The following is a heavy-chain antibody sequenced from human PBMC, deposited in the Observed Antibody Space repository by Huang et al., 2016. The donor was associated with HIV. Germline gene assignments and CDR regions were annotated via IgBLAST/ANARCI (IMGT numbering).Heavy chain of an antibody. Sequence: QVQLVQSGSELKKPGASVKVSCKASRYTFTSYPMNWVRQAPGPGLEGMGWRHTNPGHLTIAQGFTGRFVFSVDTSVSTAYLQISSLKTDDTALYYCARGLHWFDPWGQGTLVTVSS. CDR2: RHTNPGHL. CDR1: RYTFTSYP. J-gene: IGHJ5*02. V-gene: IGHV7-4-1*02. D-gene: IGHD1-26*01. CDR3: ARGLHWFDP.